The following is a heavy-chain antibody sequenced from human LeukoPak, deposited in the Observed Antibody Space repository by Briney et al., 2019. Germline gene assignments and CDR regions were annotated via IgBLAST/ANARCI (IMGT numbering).Heavy chain of an antibody. CDR3: ARAILTQASAFDI. Sequence: PSETLSLTCAVYGGSFSGYYWSWIRQPPGKGLEWIGEINHSGSTNYNPSLKSRVTISVDTSKNQFSLKLSSVTAADTAVYYCARAILTQASAFDIWGQGTMVTVSS. CDR1: GGSFSGYY. D-gene: IGHD3-9*01. V-gene: IGHV4-34*01. CDR2: INHSGST. J-gene: IGHJ3*02.